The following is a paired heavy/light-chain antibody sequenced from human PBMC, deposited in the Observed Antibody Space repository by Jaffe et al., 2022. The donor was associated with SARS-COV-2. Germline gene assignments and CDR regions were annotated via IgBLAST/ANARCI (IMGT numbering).Heavy chain of an antibody. CDR1: GFTFSSYA. CDR3: ARASSSLSGYSYGRFDP. Sequence: QVQLVESGGGVVQPGRSLRLSCAASGFTFSSYAMHWVRQAPGKGLEWVAVISYDGSNKYYADSVKGRFTISRDNSKNTLYLQMNSLRAEDTAVYYCARASSSLSGYSYGRFDPWGQGTLVTVSS. V-gene: IGHV3-30-3*01. CDR2: ISYDGSNK. J-gene: IGHJ5*02. D-gene: IGHD5-18*01.
Light chain of an antibody. CDR2: LGS. J-gene: IGKJ2*01. CDR3: MQALQTPGA. V-gene: IGKV2-28*01. Sequence: DIVMTQSPLSLPVTPGEPASISCRSSQSLLHSNGYNYLDWYLQKPGQSPQLLIYLGSNRASGVPDRFSGSGSGTDFTLKISRVEAEDVGVYYCMQALQTPGAFGQGTKLEIK. CDR1: QSLLHSNGYNY.